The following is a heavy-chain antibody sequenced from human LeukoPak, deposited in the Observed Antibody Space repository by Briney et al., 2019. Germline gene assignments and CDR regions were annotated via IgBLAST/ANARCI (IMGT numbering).Heavy chain of an antibody. V-gene: IGHV4-4*02. CDR2: IYHSGST. D-gene: IGHD6-13*01. J-gene: IGHJ6*04. CDR3: GRRGGGVYSSSYQYYYYGMDV. Sequence: SETLSLTCAVSGGSISSSNWWSWVRQPPGKGLEWIGEIYHSGSTNYNPSLKSRVTISVDKSKNQFSLKLSSVTAADTAVYYCGRRGGGVYSSSYQYYYYGMDVWGKGTTVTVSS. CDR1: GGSISSSNW.